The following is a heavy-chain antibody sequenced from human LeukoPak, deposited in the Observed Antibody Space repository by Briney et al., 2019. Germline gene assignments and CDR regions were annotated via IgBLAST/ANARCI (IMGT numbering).Heavy chain of an antibody. CDR3: ARVAHSSGWYGFFDP. D-gene: IGHD6-19*01. CDR2: ISYDGSNK. Sequence: GGSLRLSCAASGFTFSSYAMHWVRQAPGKGLEWVAVISYDGSNKYYADSVKGRFTISRDNSKNTLYLQMNSLRAEDTAVYYCARVAHSSGWYGFFDPWGQGTLVTVSS. CDR1: GFTFSSYA. V-gene: IGHV3-30*04. J-gene: IGHJ5*02.